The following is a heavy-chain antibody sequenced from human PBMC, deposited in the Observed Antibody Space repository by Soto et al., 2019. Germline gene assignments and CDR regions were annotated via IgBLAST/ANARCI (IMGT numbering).Heavy chain of an antibody. J-gene: IGHJ3*02. Sequence: SETLSLTCAVYGGSFSGYYWSWIRQPPGKGLEWIGEINHSGSTNYNPSLKSRVTISVDTSKNQSSLKLSSVTAADTAVYYCVRGYDSVNAFDIWGQGTMVTVSS. CDR2: INHSGST. D-gene: IGHD5-12*01. V-gene: IGHV4-34*01. CDR3: VRGYDSVNAFDI. CDR1: GGSFSGYY.